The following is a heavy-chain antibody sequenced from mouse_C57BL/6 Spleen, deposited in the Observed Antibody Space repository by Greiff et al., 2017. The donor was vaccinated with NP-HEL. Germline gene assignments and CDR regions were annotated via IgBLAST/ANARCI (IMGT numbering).Heavy chain of an antibody. CDR1: GYAFTNYL. CDR3: ARRWDAFYFDY. J-gene: IGHJ2*01. D-gene: IGHD4-1*01. V-gene: IGHV1-54*01. Sequence: QVQLMESGAELVRPGPSVKVSCKASGYAFTNYLIEWVKQRPGQGLEWIGVINPGSGGTNYNEKFKGKATLTADKSSSNAYMQVSSLTSEDSAVYFCARRWDAFYFDYWGQGTTLTVSS. CDR2: INPGSGGT.